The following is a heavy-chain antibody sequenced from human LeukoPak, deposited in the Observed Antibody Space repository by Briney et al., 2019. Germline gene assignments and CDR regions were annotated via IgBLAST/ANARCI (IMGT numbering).Heavy chain of an antibody. CDR1: GHTFSSSA. V-gene: IGHV1-69*05. CDR3: ARAAIFGVVTNWFDP. CDR2: IIPIFGTA. Sequence: SVNVFCKASGHTFSSSANSWVRHASTQGFEWMRGIIPIFGTANYAQKFQGRVTITTDESTSTAYMELSSLRSEDTAVYYCARAAIFGVVTNWFDPWGQGTLVTVSS. D-gene: IGHD3-3*01. J-gene: IGHJ5*02.